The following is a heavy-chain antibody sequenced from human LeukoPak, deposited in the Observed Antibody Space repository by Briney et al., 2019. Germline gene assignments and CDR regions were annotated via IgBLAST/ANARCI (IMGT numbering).Heavy chain of an antibody. J-gene: IGHJ4*02. CDR1: GFTFSSYV. CDR3: AIGHRQKRGLNTY. V-gene: IGHV3-23*01. Sequence: GGSLRLSCAASGFTFSSYVMSWVRQAPGKGLEWVSCISGSGTNTYYADSVKGRFSISRDNSKNTLYLQVDSLRADDTAVYYCAIGHRQKRGLNTYWGQGTLVTVSS. D-gene: IGHD3/OR15-3a*01. CDR2: ISGSGTNT.